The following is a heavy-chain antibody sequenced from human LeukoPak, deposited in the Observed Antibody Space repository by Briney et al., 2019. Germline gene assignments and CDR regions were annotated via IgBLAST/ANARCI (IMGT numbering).Heavy chain of an antibody. Sequence: GASVKVSCKVSGYTLTELSMHWVRQAPGKGLEWMGGFDPEDGETIYAQKFQGRVTMTEDTSTDTAYMELSSLRSEDTAVYYCATGRLSGSYAIDASDIWGQGTMVTVSS. CDR1: GYTLTELS. V-gene: IGHV1-24*01. CDR2: FDPEDGET. D-gene: IGHD1-26*01. CDR3: ATGRLSGSYAIDASDI. J-gene: IGHJ3*02.